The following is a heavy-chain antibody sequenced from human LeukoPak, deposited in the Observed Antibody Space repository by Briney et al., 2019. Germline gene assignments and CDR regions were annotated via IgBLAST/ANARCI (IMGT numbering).Heavy chain of an antibody. D-gene: IGHD3-22*01. Sequence: GGSLRLSCAASGFTFSSYSMSWVRQAPGKGLEWVSSISSSSEYIYYADSLKGRFTISRDNAKNSLYLQMNSLRAEDTAVYYCARPYGQDYYDSSGYYSSDAFDIWGQGTMVTVSS. J-gene: IGHJ3*02. V-gene: IGHV3-21*01. CDR3: ARPYGQDYYDSSGYYSSDAFDI. CDR1: GFTFSSYS. CDR2: ISSSSEYI.